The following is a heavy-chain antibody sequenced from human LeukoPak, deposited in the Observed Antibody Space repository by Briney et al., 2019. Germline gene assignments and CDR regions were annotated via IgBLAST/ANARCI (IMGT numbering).Heavy chain of an antibody. V-gene: IGHV3-48*02. J-gene: IGHJ4*02. D-gene: IGHD5-12*01. CDR1: GFMFSSYG. Sequence: GGSLRLSCAASGFMFSSYGMNWVRQAPGRRLEGVSYISPSSDSIYYADSLKGRFTISRDNAEHSLYLQMNSLRDEDTAVYYCARAMRSGYDYWGQGTLVTVSS. CDR3: ARAMRSGYDY. CDR2: ISPSSDSI.